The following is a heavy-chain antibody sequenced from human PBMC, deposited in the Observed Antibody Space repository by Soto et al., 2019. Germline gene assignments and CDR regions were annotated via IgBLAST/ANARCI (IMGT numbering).Heavy chain of an antibody. J-gene: IGHJ3*02. CDR1: GFTVSSNY. Sequence: GGSLRLSCAASGFTVSSNYMSWVRQAPGKGLEWVSVIYSGGSTYYADSVKGRFTISRDNSKNTLYLQMNSLRAEDTAVYYCAGGVLRFLEWPDAFDIWGQGTMVTVSS. V-gene: IGHV3-53*01. CDR2: IYSGGST. D-gene: IGHD3-3*01. CDR3: AGGVLRFLEWPDAFDI.